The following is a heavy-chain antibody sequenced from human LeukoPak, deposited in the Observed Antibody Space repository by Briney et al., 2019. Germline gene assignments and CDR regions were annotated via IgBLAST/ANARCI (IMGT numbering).Heavy chain of an antibody. CDR2: IYYSGST. V-gene: IGHV4-39*01. CDR3: APQRAAADAFDI. J-gene: IGHJ3*02. D-gene: IGHD6-13*01. CDR1: GGSISSSSYY. Sequence: SETLSLTCTVSGGSISSSSYYWGWIRQPPGKGLEWIGSIYYSGSTYYNPSLESRVTISVDTSKNQFSLKLSSVTAADTAVYYCAPQRAAADAFDIWGQGTMVTVSS.